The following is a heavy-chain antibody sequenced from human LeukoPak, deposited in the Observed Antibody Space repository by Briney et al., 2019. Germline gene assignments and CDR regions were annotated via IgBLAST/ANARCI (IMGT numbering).Heavy chain of an antibody. Sequence: GGSLRLSCAASGFTFSTYAMSWVRQAPGKGLEWLSTIGGGGRDTFYADSEKGRFTVSRDNSKNTLYLQMSSLRAEDTAVYFCAKNRGANYYNYYMDVWGKGTTVTVSS. CDR1: GFTFSTYA. V-gene: IGHV3-23*01. J-gene: IGHJ6*03. D-gene: IGHD4/OR15-4a*01. CDR3: AKNRGANYYNYYMDV. CDR2: IGGGGRDT.